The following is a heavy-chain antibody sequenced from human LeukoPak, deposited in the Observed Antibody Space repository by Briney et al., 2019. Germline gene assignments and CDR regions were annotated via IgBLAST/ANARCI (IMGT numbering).Heavy chain of an antibody. V-gene: IGHV4-39*07. J-gene: IGHJ4*02. Sequence: SETLSLTCTVSGGSISSSSYYWGWIRQPPGKGLEWIGSIYYSGSTYYNPSLKSRVAISVDTSKNQFSLKLSSVTAADTAVYYCARTTYYDFWSGYLDYWGQGTLVTVSS. D-gene: IGHD3-3*01. CDR1: GGSISSSSYY. CDR2: IYYSGST. CDR3: ARTTYYDFWSGYLDY.